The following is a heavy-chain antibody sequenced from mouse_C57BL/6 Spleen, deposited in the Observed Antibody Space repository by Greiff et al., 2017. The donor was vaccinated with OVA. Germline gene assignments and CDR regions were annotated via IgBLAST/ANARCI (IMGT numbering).Heavy chain of an antibody. CDR3: VREGSYYGPYYYAMDY. J-gene: IGHJ4*01. CDR1: GFTFNTYA. Sequence: DVQLVESGGGLVQPKGSLKLSCAASGFTFNTYAMHWVRQAPGKGLEWVARIRSKSSNYATYYADSVKDRFTISRDDSQSMLYLQMNNLKTEDTAMYYCVREGSYYGPYYYAMDYWGQGTSVTVSS. D-gene: IGHD2-10*01. CDR2: IRSKSSNYAT. V-gene: IGHV10-3*01.